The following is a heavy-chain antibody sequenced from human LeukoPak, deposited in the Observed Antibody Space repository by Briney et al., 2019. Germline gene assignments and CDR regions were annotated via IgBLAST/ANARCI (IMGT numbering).Heavy chain of an antibody. Sequence: GASVKVSCKASGYTFTSYYMHWVRQAPGQGLEWMGIINPSGGSTSYAQKFQGRVTMTRDTSTSTVYMELSSLRSEDTAVYYCARNLIRVYYDSSGSRNPPFDYWGQGTLVTVSS. CDR3: ARNLIRVYYDSSGSRNPPFDY. CDR2: INPSGGST. J-gene: IGHJ4*02. CDR1: GYTFTSYY. D-gene: IGHD3-22*01. V-gene: IGHV1-46*01.